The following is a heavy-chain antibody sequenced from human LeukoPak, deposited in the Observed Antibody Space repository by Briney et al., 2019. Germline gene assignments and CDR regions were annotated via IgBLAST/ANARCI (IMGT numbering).Heavy chain of an antibody. D-gene: IGHD2-2*01. CDR3: ATVLPAAIYFNL. Sequence: SETLSLTCTVSGGSISSGDYYWSWIRQPPGKGLEWIGYIYYSGNTYYNPSLKSRVTISVDTSKNQFSLKLSSVTAADTAVYYCATVLPAAIYFNLWGRGTQVTVSS. V-gene: IGHV4-30-4*01. CDR2: IYYSGNT. J-gene: IGHJ2*01. CDR1: GGSISSGDYY.